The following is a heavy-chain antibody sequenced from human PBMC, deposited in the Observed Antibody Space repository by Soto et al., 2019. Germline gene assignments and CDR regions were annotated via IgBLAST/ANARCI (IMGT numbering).Heavy chain of an antibody. CDR2: IYFNGNT. J-gene: IGHJ4*02. Sequence: QVQLQESGPGLVKPSETLSLTCTVSAASFCKYYWTWIRQPPGKGLEWIGYIYFNGNTNYNPSLKRRVTISVDTSKKQISLNLTSVTDADTAVYFCASVTFGGVVLAHWGQGTLVTVSS. V-gene: IGHV4-59*13. CDR1: AASFCKYY. CDR3: ASVTFGGVVLAH. D-gene: IGHD3-16*01.